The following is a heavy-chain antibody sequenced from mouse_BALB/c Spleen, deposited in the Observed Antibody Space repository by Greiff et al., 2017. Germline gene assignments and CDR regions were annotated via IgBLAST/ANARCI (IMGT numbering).Heavy chain of an antibody. Sequence: QVQLQQPGAELVRPGASVKLSCKASGYTFTSYWMHWVKQRPGQGLEWIGEINPSNGRTNYNEKFKSKATLTVDKSSSTAYMQLSSLTSEDSAVYYSARTTMITTKAMDYWGQGTSVTVSS. D-gene: IGHD2-4*01. CDR2: INPSNGRT. V-gene: IGHV1S81*02. CDR1: GYTFTSYW. CDR3: ARTTMITTKAMDY. J-gene: IGHJ4*01.